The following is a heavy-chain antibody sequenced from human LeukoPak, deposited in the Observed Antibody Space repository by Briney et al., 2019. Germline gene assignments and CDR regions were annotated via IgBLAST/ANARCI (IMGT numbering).Heavy chain of an antibody. CDR3: ARGGRLVVVTPTRD. J-gene: IGHJ4*02. CDR1: GYTFTGYY. V-gene: IGHV1-2*02. Sequence: GASVKVSCKASGYTFTGYYILCVRQPPGQALECMVGINPNSGGTNYAQKFQGRVTMTRDTSISTAYMELSRLRSDDTAVYYCARGGRLVVVTPTRDWGQGTLVTVSS. D-gene: IGHD3-22*01. CDR2: INPNSGGT.